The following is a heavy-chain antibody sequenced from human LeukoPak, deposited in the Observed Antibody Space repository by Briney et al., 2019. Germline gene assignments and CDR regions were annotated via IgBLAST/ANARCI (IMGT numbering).Heavy chain of an antibody. CDR1: GGTFSSYA. J-gene: IGHJ6*03. Sequence: SVKVSCKASGGTFSSYAISWVRQAPGQGLEWMGRIIPILGIANYAQKFQGRVTITADKSTSTAYMELSSLRSEDTAVYYCARQTYSSWPPYYYYYYYMDVWGKGTTVTVSS. V-gene: IGHV1-69*04. CDR2: IIPILGIA. D-gene: IGHD6-13*01. CDR3: ARQTYSSWPPYYYYYYYMDV.